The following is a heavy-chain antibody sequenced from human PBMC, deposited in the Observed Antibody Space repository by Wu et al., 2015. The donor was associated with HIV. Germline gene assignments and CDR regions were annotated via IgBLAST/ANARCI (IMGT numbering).Heavy chain of an antibody. CDR2: ISAYNGNT. CDR1: GYTFTTYG. D-gene: IGHD5-12*01. CDR3: ATTRGYSGYDTNSVFDY. Sequence: QVQLVQSGAEVKKPGASVKVSCKASGYTFTTYGITWVRQAPGQGLEWMGWISAYNGNTNYAQKFQVRVTMTTDTSTSTAYMELRSLRSDDTAVYYCATTRGYSGYDTNSVFDYWGQGTLVTVSS. J-gene: IGHJ4*02. V-gene: IGHV1-18*01.